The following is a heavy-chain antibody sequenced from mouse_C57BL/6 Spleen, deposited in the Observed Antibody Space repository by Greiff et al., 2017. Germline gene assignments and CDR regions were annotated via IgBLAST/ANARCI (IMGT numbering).Heavy chain of an antibody. CDR1: GYTFTSYW. CDR2: INPSNGGT. J-gene: IGHJ3*01. Sequence: QVQLQQPGPELVKPGASVKLSCKASGYTFTSYWMHWVKQRPGQGLEWIGNINPSNGGTNYYEKFKSKATLTVDKSSSTAYVQLSSLTSEDSAVYYCARLVTTEDWFAYWGQGTLVTVSA. CDR3: ARLVTTEDWFAY. V-gene: IGHV1-53*01. D-gene: IGHD2-2*01.